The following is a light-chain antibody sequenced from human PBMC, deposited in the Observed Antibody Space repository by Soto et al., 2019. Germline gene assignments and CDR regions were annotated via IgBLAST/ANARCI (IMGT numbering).Light chain of an antibody. J-gene: IGKJ1*01. Sequence: ETMMTQSPDTLSVSLWERATLSFRASQSLRSSLAWYQQKPGQAPRLLIYDASTGATGIPARFSGSGSGTDFTLTISGLQSEDFAVYYCQQYNNWPQTFGQGTKVDIK. CDR3: QQYNNWPQT. V-gene: IGKV3-15*01. CDR2: DAS. CDR1: QSLRSS.